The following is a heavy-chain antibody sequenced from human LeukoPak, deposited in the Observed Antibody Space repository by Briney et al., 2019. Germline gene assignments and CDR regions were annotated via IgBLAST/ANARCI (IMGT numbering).Heavy chain of an antibody. CDR3: ARDRFLGTPYGMDV. V-gene: IGHV1-18*01. D-gene: IGHD2/OR15-2a*01. CDR1: GYTFTSYG. J-gene: IGHJ6*02. Sequence: ASVKVSCKASGYTFTSYGISWVRQAPGQGLEWMGWISVYNGNTNYAQKLQGRVTMTTDTSTSTAYMELRSLRSDDTAMYYCARDRFLGTPYGMDVWGQGTTVTVSS. CDR2: ISVYNGNT.